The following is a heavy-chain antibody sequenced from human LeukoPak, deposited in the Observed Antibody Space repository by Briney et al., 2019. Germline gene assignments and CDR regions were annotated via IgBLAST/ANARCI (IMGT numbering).Heavy chain of an antibody. D-gene: IGHD1-26*01. CDR2: IYYSGST. CDR3: ARQPLNSGSYFDY. CDR1: GGSISSSSYY. Sequence: SETLSLTCTVSGGSISSSSYYWGWIRQPPGKGLEWIGSIYYSGSTYYNPSLKSRVTISVDTSKNQFSLKLSSVTAADTAVYYCARQPLNSGSYFDYWGQGTLVTVSS. J-gene: IGHJ4*02. V-gene: IGHV4-39*01.